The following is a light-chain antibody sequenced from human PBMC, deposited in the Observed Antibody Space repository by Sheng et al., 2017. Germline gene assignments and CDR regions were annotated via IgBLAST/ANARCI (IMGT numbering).Light chain of an antibody. CDR2: WAS. J-gene: IGKJ1*01. CDR1: QSVLYSSNKRNY. CDR3: QQYYGTPPWT. V-gene: IGKV4-1*01. Sequence: DIVMTQSPDSLAVSLGERATINCKSSQSVLYSSNKRNYLAWYQQKPGQPPKLLIYWASTRESGVPDRFSGSGSGTDFTLTISSLQAEDVAVYYCQQYYGTPPWTFGQGTKVE.